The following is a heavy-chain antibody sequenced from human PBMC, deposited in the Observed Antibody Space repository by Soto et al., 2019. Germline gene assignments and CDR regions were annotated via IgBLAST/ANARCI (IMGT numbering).Heavy chain of an antibody. J-gene: IGHJ4*02. Sequence: SQTLSLTCTVSGGSISSGNYYWSWIRQPPGKGLEWSGFISYSGSTYYSTSLKSRVTISVDTSKSQFSLNLSFVTAADTAVYYCATMVTPATGLYLFAYWGQGSLVIGSS. CDR3: ATMVTPATGLYLFAY. CDR1: GGSISSGNYY. V-gene: IGHV4-30-4*01. D-gene: IGHD5-18*01. CDR2: ISYSGST.